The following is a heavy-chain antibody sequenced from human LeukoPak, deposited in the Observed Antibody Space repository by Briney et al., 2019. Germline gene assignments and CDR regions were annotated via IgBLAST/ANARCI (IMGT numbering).Heavy chain of an antibody. D-gene: IGHD4-17*01. CDR1: GYTFTEYY. J-gene: IGHJ3*02. CDR3: ARSGGWAYGDYDGFIAFDI. V-gene: IGHV1-2*02. Sequence: GASVKVSCKASGYTFTEYYMHWVRQAPGQGLEWMGWINPNSGGANYAENFQGRVTMTRDTSISTAYMELSSLRYDDTALYYCARSGGWAYGDYDGFIAFDIWGQGTMVTVSS. CDR2: INPNSGGA.